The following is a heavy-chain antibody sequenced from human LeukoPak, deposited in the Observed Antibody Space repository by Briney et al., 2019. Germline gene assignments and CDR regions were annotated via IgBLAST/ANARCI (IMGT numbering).Heavy chain of an antibody. CDR1: GGTISSYS. D-gene: IGHD3-16*02. CDR2: IYYSGST. J-gene: IGHJ4*02. V-gene: IGHV4-59*01. CDR3: AGRVFVHFDY. Sequence: SETLSLTCTASGGTISSYSWSWIRQPPGKGLEWVGYIYYSGSTNYYPSLKSRVTISVDTFKIQFSLKLSSVTSAGAAVYYCAGRVFVHFDYWGQGTLVTVSS.